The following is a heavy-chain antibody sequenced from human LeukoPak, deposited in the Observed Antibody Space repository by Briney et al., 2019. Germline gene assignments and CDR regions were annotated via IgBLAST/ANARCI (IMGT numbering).Heavy chain of an antibody. CDR2: ISGGGGST. D-gene: IGHD1-26*01. V-gene: IGHV3-23*01. CDR1: GLAFSTYA. J-gene: IGHJ4*02. CDR3: AKGGKWDVTPFDY. Sequence: GGSLRLSCAASGLAFSTYAMNWVRQAPGKGLEWVSTISGGGGSTYYADSVKGRFTISRDNSKNTLYLQVNSLRAEDTAVYYCAKGGKWDVTPFDYWGQGTLVTVSS.